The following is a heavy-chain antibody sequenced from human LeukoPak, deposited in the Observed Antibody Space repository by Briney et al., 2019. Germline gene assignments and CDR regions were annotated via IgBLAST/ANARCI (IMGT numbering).Heavy chain of an antibody. CDR1: GFTFSSYA. CDR3: ARISGSYRPFDY. J-gene: IGHJ4*02. CDR2: ISYDGINE. D-gene: IGHD3-16*02. Sequence: QPGRSLRLSCAASGFTFSSYAMHCVRQAPGKGLEWVAGISYDGINEYYADSVKGRFTISRDNSKNTLYLQMNSLRAEDTAVYYCARISGSYRPFDYWGQGTLVTVSS. V-gene: IGHV3-30-3*01.